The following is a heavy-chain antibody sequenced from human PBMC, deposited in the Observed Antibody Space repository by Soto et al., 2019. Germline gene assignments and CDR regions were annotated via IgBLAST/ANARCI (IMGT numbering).Heavy chain of an antibody. D-gene: IGHD2-2*01. Sequence: EVQLLESGGGLVQPGGSLRLSCAASGFTFSNYAMNWVRQAPGKGLEWVAAVSGSGSGTYRADSVKGRFTVSRDNSKNTLFLQMNRLRVEDTAIYYCARAGRGVPGDLWDSWGQGTLVTVSS. V-gene: IGHV3-23*01. CDR1: GFTFSNYA. J-gene: IGHJ4*02. CDR2: VSGSGSGT. CDR3: ARAGRGVPGDLWDS.